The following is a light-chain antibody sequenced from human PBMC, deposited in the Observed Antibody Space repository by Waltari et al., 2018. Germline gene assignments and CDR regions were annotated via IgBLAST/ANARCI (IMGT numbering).Light chain of an antibody. Sequence: DIVMTQSPATLSVSPGERATLSCRASQSIGSNLAWYQHKPGQAPRFLIYGAPTRATGIPVRFSGSGSGTEFTLTISSLQSADFAVYFCQQYNNWPETFGQGTKVEIK. CDR3: QQYNNWPET. CDR1: QSIGSN. J-gene: IGKJ1*01. V-gene: IGKV3-15*01. CDR2: GAP.